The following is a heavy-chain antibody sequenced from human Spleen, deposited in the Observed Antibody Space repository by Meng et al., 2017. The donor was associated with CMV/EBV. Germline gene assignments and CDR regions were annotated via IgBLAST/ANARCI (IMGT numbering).Heavy chain of an antibody. Sequence: GGSLRLSCAASGCTLSSYGMNWVRQAPGKGLEWVAVLWYDGSNKYYADSVKGRFTISRDNSKNTLYLQMNSLRAEDTAVYYCAKDRDYGGNSVDYWGQGTLVTVSS. V-gene: IGHV3-33*06. CDR3: AKDRDYGGNSVDY. CDR1: GCTLSSYG. J-gene: IGHJ4*02. D-gene: IGHD4-23*01. CDR2: LWYDGSNK.